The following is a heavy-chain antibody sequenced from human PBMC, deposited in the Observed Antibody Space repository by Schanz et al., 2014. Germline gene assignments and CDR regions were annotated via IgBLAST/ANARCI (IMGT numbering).Heavy chain of an antibody. CDR2: IASGGSHT. D-gene: IGHD1-20*01. J-gene: IGHJ6*02. CDR1: GFTFTDHA. Sequence: EVQLLASGGGLVQPGGSLRLTCLTSGFTFTDHAMSWVRQAPGKGLEWVSTIASGGSHTFYADSVTGRFTISGDNSKNTLYLQMNSLRVEDTAVYYCARAADNWNSFYYGMDVWGQGTTVTVSS. CDR3: ARAADNWNSFYYGMDV. V-gene: IGHV3-23*01.